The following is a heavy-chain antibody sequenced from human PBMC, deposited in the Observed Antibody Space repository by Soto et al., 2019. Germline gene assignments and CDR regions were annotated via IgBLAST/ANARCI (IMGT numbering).Heavy chain of an antibody. D-gene: IGHD4-17*01. Sequence: GGSLRLSCAASGFTFSSYAMSWVRQAPGKGLEWVSAISGSGGSTYYADSVKGRFTISRDNSKNTLYLQMNSLRAEDTAVYYCAKDRVTTSPDNYYYYGMDVWGQGTTVTVSS. CDR3: AKDRVTTSPDNYYYYGMDV. V-gene: IGHV3-23*01. J-gene: IGHJ6*02. CDR2: ISGSGGST. CDR1: GFTFSSYA.